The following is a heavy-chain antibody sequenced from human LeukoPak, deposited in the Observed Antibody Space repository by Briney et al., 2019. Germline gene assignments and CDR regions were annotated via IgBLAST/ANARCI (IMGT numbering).Heavy chain of an antibody. CDR1: GFTVSSNY. CDR3: ARNSRGVTLYYYYYYMDV. J-gene: IGHJ6*03. D-gene: IGHD3-10*01. V-gene: IGHV3-53*01. Sequence: HPGGSLRLSCAASGFTVSSNYMSWVRQAPGKGLEWVSVIYSGGSTYYADSVKGRFTISRDNSKNTLYLQMNSLRAEDTAVYYCARNSRGVTLYYYYYYMDVWGKGTTVTISS. CDR2: IYSGGST.